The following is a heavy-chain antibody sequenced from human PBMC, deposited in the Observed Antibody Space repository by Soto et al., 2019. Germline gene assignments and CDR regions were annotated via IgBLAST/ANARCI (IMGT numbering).Heavy chain of an antibody. CDR2: IDWDDDK. Sequence: SGPTLVNPTQTLTLTCTFSGFSLNSNGMCVNWIRQPPGKALEWLALIDWDDDKYYSTPLKTRLTISRDTSKNQVVLTMTNMDPVDTDTYYCARTSAPPLGYPHGMDVWGQGTTVTVSS. CDR3: ARTSAPPLGYPHGMDV. CDR1: GFSLNSNGMC. D-gene: IGHD7-27*01. V-gene: IGHV2-70*13. J-gene: IGHJ6*02.